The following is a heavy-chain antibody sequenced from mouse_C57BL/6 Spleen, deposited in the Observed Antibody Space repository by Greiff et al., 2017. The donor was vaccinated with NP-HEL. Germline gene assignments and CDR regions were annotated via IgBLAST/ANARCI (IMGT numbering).Heavy chain of an antibody. J-gene: IGHJ2*01. V-gene: IGHV1-64*01. CDR1: GYTFTSYW. Sequence: QVQLQQPGAELVKPGASVKLSCKASGYTFTSYWMHWVKQRPGQGLEWIGMIHPNSGSTNYNEKFKSKATLTVYKSSSTAYMQLSSLTSEDSAVYYCARELPPYYFDYWGQGTTLTVSS. CDR2: IHPNSGST. CDR3: ARELPPYYFDY. D-gene: IGHD2-1*01.